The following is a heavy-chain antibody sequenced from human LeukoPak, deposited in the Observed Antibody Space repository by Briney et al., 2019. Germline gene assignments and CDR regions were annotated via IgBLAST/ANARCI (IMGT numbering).Heavy chain of an antibody. CDR1: GFTVSSNY. Sequence: GGSLLLSCAASGFTVSSNYMSWVRQAPGKGLEWVSVIYSGGSTYYADSVKGRFTISRDNSKNTLYLQMNSLRAEDTAVYYCARGPQHSSFWFRFDYWGQGTLLTVSS. CDR3: ARGPQHSSFWFRFDY. CDR2: IYSGGST. D-gene: IGHD6-13*01. J-gene: IGHJ4*02. V-gene: IGHV3-66*01.